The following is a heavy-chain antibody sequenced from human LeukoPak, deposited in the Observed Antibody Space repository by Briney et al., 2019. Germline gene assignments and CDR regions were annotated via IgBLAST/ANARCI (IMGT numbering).Heavy chain of an antibody. D-gene: IGHD1-26*01. Sequence: ASVKVSCKASGYSLTRLYMHWVRQAPGQGPEWMGEVNPSGGTTTYAQKFQGRLTVTRDTPTTTVYMELSSLRPEDTAVYYCARGWDLMNTFYYWGQGALVTVSS. CDR1: GYSLTRLY. V-gene: IGHV1-46*01. J-gene: IGHJ4*02. CDR2: VNPSGGTT. CDR3: ARGWDLMNTFYY.